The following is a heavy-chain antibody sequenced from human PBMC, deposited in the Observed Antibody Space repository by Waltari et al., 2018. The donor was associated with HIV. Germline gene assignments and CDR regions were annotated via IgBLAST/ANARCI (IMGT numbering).Heavy chain of an antibody. CDR3: ARSTRKYCSSTSCYTGFDY. CDR2: ISSSSSYI. J-gene: IGHJ4*02. CDR1: GFTFSSYS. Sequence: EVQLVESGGGLVKPGGSLRLSCAASGFTFSSYSMNWVRQAPGKGLEWCSSISSSSSYIYYADSVKGRFTISRDNAKNSLYLQMNSLRAEDTAVYYCARSTRKYCSSTSCYTGFDYWGQGTLVTVSS. D-gene: IGHD2-2*02. V-gene: IGHV3-21*01.